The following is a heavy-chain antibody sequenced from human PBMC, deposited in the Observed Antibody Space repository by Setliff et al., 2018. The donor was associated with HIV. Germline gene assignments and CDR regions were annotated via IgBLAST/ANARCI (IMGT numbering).Heavy chain of an antibody. CDR3: ARHYDSSGKGDYFDD. D-gene: IGHD3-22*01. J-gene: IGHJ4*02. Sequence: SETLSLTCTVSGASISGSYWIWIRQPPGKGLEWIGYLSLTRESKNDPSLNSLVTTSIDTSKNQFSLDLRSVTAADTAVYYCARHYDSSGKGDYFDDWGRGILVTVS. CDR1: GASISGSY. CDR2: LSLTRES. V-gene: IGHV4-59*08.